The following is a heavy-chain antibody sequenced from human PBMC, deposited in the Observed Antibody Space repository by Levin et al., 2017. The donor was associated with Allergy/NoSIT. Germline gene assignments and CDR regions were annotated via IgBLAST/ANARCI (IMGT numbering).Heavy chain of an antibody. J-gene: IGHJ5*02. V-gene: IGHV4-39*01. D-gene: IGHD6-19*01. CDR1: GGSISSSSYY. Sequence: SETLSLTCTVSGGSISSSSYYWGWIRQPPGKGLEWIGSIYYSGSTYYNPSLKSRVTISVDTSKNQFSLKLSSVTATDTAVYYCARHVTGGVAGINWFDPWGQGTLVTVSS. CDR2: IYYSGST. CDR3: ARHVTGGVAGINWFDP.